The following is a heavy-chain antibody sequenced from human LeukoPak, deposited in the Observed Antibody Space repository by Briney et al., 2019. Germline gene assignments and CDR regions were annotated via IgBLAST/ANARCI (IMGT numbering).Heavy chain of an antibody. V-gene: IGHV4-34*01. J-gene: IGHJ5*02. D-gene: IGHD3-10*01. CDR2: INHSGST. Sequence: PSETLSLTCAVYGGSFSGYYWSWIRQPPGKGLEWIGEINHSGSTNYNPSLKSRVTISVDTSKNQFSLKLSSVTAADTAVYYCARHTVVRGVIITTKYNWFDPWGQGTLVTVSS. CDR3: ARHTVVRGVIITTKYNWFDP. CDR1: GGSFSGYY.